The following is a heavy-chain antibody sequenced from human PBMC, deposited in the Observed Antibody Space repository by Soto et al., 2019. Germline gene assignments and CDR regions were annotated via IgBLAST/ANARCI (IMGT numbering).Heavy chain of an antibody. CDR2: IIPIFGTA. J-gene: IGHJ5*02. Sequence: VASVKVSCKASGGTFSSYAISWVRQAPGQGLEWMGGIIPIFGTANYAQKFQGRVTITADKSTSTAYMELSSLRSEDTAVYYCARTYYDHRRSWFDPWGQGTLVTVSS. CDR3: ARTYYDHRRSWFDP. V-gene: IGHV1-69*06. D-gene: IGHD3-22*01. CDR1: GGTFSSYA.